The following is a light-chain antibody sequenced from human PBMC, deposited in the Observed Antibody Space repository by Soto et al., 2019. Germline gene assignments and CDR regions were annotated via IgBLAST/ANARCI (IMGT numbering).Light chain of an antibody. CDR2: ASS. CDR1: QSLTNNY. J-gene: IGKJ4*01. CDR3: QQYGSSLPVT. V-gene: IGKV3-20*01. Sequence: EIVLTQSPGTLSLSPGERATLSCRASQSLTNNYLAWYQQKPGQAPRLLIYASSSRATGIPDMFSGSGYETEFTLTISRLEPEDLAVYSCQQYGSSLPVTFGGGTNVEIK.